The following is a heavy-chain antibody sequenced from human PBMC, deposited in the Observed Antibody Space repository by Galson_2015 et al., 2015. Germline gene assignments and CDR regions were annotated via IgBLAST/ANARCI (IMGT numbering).Heavy chain of an antibody. CDR2: IWYDGSNK. J-gene: IGHJ2*01. Sequence: AASGFTFSGYGMHWVRQAPGKGLEWVAVIWYDGSNKYCADSVKGRFTISRDNSKNTLYLHMNSLRAEDTAVYYCAKDRLAAAGINWYFDLWGRGTLVTVSS. D-gene: IGHD6-13*01. CDR1: GFTFSGYG. V-gene: IGHV3-30*18. CDR3: AKDRLAAAGINWYFDL.